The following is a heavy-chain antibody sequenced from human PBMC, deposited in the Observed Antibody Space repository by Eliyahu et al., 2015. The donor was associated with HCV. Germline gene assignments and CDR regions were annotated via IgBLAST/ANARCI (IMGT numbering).Heavy chain of an antibody. CDR2: IYYDGNT. Sequence: QLHLQESGPGLVKPSETLSLTCTVSGGSISRGGSYWGWIRQPPGKGLEWIGSIYYDGNTYYNPSLKSRVTISADTSKNQFSLRLSSVTAADTAVYYCARVFQQLVRWFDPWGQGTLVTVSS. CDR1: GGSISRGGSY. V-gene: IGHV4-39*01. D-gene: IGHD6-13*01. J-gene: IGHJ5*02. CDR3: ARVFQQLVRWFDP.